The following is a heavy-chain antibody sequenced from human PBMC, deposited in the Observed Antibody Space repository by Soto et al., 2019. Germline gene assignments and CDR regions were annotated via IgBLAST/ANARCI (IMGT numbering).Heavy chain of an antibody. CDR1: GGTFSSYA. D-gene: IGHD3-22*01. CDR3: ASYDSSGYRTPYYYYGMDV. V-gene: IGHV1-69*13. CDR2: IIPIFGTA. Sequence: ASVKVSCKASGGTFSSYAISWVRQAPGRGLEWMGGIIPIFGTANYAQKFQGRVTITADESTSTAYMELSSLRSEDTAVYYCASYDSSGYRTPYYYYGMDVWGQGTTVTVSS. J-gene: IGHJ6*02.